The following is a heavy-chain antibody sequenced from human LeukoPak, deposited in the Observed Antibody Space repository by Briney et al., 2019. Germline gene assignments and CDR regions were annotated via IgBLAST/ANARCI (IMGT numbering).Heavy chain of an antibody. CDR1: GGTFSSYA. Sequence: SVKVSCKASGGTFSSYAISWVRQAPGQGLEWMGRIIPILGIANYAQKFQGRVTITADKSTSTAYMELSSLRSEDTAVYYCAREGLWFGELFNVGAFDYWGQGTLVTVSS. D-gene: IGHD3-10*01. V-gene: IGHV1-69*04. J-gene: IGHJ4*02. CDR2: IIPILGIA. CDR3: AREGLWFGELFNVGAFDY.